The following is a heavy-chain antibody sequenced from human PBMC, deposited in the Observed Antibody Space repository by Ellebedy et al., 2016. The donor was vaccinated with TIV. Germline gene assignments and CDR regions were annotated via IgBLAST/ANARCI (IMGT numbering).Heavy chain of an antibody. V-gene: IGHV3-66*01. CDR3: ASRPDGDYHFLDY. CDR1: GFTFSGYY. D-gene: IGHD4-17*01. CDR2: IYSGGSA. J-gene: IGHJ4*02. Sequence: GESLKISCAASGFTFSGYYMSWVRQAPGKGLEWVSIIYSGGSAYYADSVKGRFAISRDNSRNTLYLQMNSLRAEDTAVYYCASRPDGDYHFLDYWGQGTLVTVSS.